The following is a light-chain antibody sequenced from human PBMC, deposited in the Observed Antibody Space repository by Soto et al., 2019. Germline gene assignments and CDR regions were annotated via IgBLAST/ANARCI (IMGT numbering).Light chain of an antibody. J-gene: IGKJ1*01. CDR3: QQYKKWPRT. Sequence: LTVAPGGRRTLCFRTSQSVSSSYLAWYQQKPGQAPRLLIYDASTRATGIPARFSGSGSGTKFTLTSSSLQSEDFAVYYCQQYKKWPRTFGHGTKVDI. CDR2: DAS. V-gene: IGKV3-15*01. CDR1: QSVSSSY.